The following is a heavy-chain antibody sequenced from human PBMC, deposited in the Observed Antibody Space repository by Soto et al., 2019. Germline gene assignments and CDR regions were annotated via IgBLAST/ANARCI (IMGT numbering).Heavy chain of an antibody. CDR1: GYSXSNND. J-gene: IGHJ5*02. CDR2: MNPGSGDT. Sequence: GXSXKVSFKASGYSXSNNDVGWVRQATGQGLEWMGWMNPGSGDTGYAQKFQGRVTMTRDISIATAYMELSSLRSDDTAIYYCARMETFGSLNWFDPWGQGTLGTVSS. CDR3: ARMETFGSLNWFDP. V-gene: IGHV1-8*01. D-gene: IGHD3-16*01.